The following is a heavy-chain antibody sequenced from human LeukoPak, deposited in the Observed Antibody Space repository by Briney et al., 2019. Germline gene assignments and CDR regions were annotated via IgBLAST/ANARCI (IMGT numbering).Heavy chain of an antibody. D-gene: IGHD3-10*01. V-gene: IGHV3-23*01. J-gene: IGHJ5*02. Sequence: GGSLRLSCAAAGFTFTSYAMSRVRQAPGEGLEWVSSISGSGGSTYYADSVKGRFTISRDNSKNTLYLQMNGLRAEDTASYYCAKDLWSVSAWGQGTLVTVSS. CDR2: ISGSGGST. CDR3: AKDLWSVSA. CDR1: GFTFTSYA.